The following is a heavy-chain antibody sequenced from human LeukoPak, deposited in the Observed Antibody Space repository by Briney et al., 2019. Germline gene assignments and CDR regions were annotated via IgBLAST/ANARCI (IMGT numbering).Heavy chain of an antibody. D-gene: IGHD6-19*01. CDR2: ISSSSSYI. Sequence: PGGSLRLSCAASGFTFSSYSMNWVRQAPGKGLKWVSSISSSSSYIYYADSVKGRFTISRDNAKNSLYLQMTSLRAEDTAVYYSARVATSGWSDYWGQGTLVTVSS. CDR3: ARVATSGWSDY. J-gene: IGHJ4*02. CDR1: GFTFSSYS. V-gene: IGHV3-21*01.